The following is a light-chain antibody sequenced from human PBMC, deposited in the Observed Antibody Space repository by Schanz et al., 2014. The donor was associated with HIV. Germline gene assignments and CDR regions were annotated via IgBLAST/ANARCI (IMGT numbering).Light chain of an antibody. CDR1: QSVSTK. CDR3: QQYASSTPGT. V-gene: IGKV3-20*01. J-gene: IGKJ1*01. CDR2: GAS. Sequence: EIVLTQSPGTLSVSPGERATLSCRASQSVSTKLAWYQQKPGQAPRLVIYGASARATGIPARFSGSGSGTDFTLTISSLEPEDIAVYYCQQYASSTPGTFGQGTKVEIK.